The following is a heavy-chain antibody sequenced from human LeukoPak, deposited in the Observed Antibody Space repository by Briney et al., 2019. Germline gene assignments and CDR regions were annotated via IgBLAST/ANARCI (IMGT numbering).Heavy chain of an antibody. J-gene: IGHJ5*02. Sequence: PGGSLRLSCAASGFTFSRYSMNWVRQAPGKGLEWVSSISSSSSFIYYADSVKGRFTISRDNAKNSLYLQMNSLRAEDTAVYYCARHGRFRGELLVGNWFDPWGQGTLVTVSS. D-gene: IGHD1-26*01. CDR3: ARHGRFRGELLVGNWFDP. CDR2: ISSSSSFI. CDR1: GFTFSRYS. V-gene: IGHV3-21*01.